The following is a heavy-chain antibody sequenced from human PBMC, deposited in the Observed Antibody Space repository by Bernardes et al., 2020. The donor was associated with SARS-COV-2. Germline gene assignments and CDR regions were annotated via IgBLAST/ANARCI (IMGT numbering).Heavy chain of an antibody. CDR1: GFTFSSYA. Sequence: GGSLRLSCAASGFTFSSYAMSWVRQAPGKGLEWVSAISGSGGSTYYADSVTGRFTISRDNSKNTLYLQMNSLRAEDTAVYYCAKVSSSSWYEGGFDYWGQGTLVTVSS. CDR3: AKVSSSSWYEGGFDY. D-gene: IGHD6-13*01. CDR2: ISGSGGST. V-gene: IGHV3-23*01. J-gene: IGHJ4*02.